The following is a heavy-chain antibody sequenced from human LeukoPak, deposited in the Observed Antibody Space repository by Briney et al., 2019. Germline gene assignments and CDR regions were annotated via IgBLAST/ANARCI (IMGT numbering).Heavy chain of an antibody. V-gene: IGHV4-34*01. CDR3: ARGFLPTFYYDSSGYRY. D-gene: IGHD3-22*01. Sequence: PSETLSLTCAVYGGSFSGYYWSWIRQPPGKGLEWIGEINHSGSTNYNPSLKSRVTISVDTSKNQFSLKLSSVTAADTAVYYCARGFLPTFYYDSSGYRYWGQGTLVTVSS. CDR1: GGSFSGYY. J-gene: IGHJ4*02. CDR2: INHSGST.